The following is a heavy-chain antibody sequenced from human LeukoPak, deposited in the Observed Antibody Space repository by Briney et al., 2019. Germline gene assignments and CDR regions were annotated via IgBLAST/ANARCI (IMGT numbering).Heavy chain of an antibody. V-gene: IGHV1-2*02. CDR1: GYTFTGYF. CDR2: INPNTGGT. CDR3: ARVHATGYFSLDLGY. J-gene: IGHJ4*02. Sequence: ASVRVSRKASGYTFTGYFMHWVRQAPGQGLDWMGWINPNTGGTKYAQKFQGRVSMTRDTSIGTAYLELRTVTSDDTAVYFCARVHATGYFSLDLGYWGQGTLVTVSS. D-gene: IGHD3-9*01.